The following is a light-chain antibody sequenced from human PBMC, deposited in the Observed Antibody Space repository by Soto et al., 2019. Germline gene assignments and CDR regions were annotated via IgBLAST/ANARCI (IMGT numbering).Light chain of an antibody. Sequence: EIVLTQSPATLSLSPGERATLSCRASQSVSSYLAWYQQKPGQAPRLLIYDASNRATGIPARFSGSGSGTDFTLTISSLXPEDFAVYYCQQRSNWPPYTFGQGTKVDTK. CDR1: QSVSSY. CDR2: DAS. J-gene: IGKJ2*01. CDR3: QQRSNWPPYT. V-gene: IGKV3-11*01.